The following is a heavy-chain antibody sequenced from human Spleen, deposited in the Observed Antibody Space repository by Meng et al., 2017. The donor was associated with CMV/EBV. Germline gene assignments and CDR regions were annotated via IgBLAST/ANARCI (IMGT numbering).Heavy chain of an antibody. J-gene: IGHJ4*02. CDR2: INHSGST. V-gene: IGHV4-34*01. D-gene: IGHD6-19*01. Sequence: EGVPGLLKPSGALSLTCAVYGGSFSGYYWSWIRQPPGKGLEWIGEINHSGSTNYNPSLKSRVTISVDTSKNQFSLKLSSVTAADTAVYYCARGSSVAGTWYFDYWGQGTLVTVSS. CDR3: ARGSSVAGTWYFDY. CDR1: GGSFSGYY.